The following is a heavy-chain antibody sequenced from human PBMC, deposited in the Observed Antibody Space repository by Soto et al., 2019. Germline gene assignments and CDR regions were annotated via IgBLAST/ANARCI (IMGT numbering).Heavy chain of an antibody. J-gene: IGHJ6*02. CDR2: ISSSGSTI. D-gene: IGHD3-9*01. Sequence: GSLSLSCAASGLTFSDYYMSWIRQAPGKGLEWVSYISSSGSTIYYADSVKGRFTISRDNAKNSLYLQMKSLRAEDKAVYYCARDEGGGEILTGYYYYYGMDVWGQGTTVTVSS. V-gene: IGHV3-11*01. CDR3: ARDEGGGEILTGYYYYYGMDV. CDR1: GLTFSDYY.